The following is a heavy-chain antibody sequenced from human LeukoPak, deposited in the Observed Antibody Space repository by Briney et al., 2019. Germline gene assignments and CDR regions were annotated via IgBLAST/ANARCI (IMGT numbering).Heavy chain of an antibody. CDR1: GFTFTIYS. CDR2: ISSSSSYI. Sequence: AGGSLRLSCAASGFTFTIYSMNWVRQAPGKGLEWVSSISSSSSYIYYADSVKGRFTISRDNAKNSLYLQMDSLRAEDTAVYYCARAAFYGSGSPDNWFDPWGQGTLVTVSS. CDR3: ARAAFYGSGSPDNWFDP. V-gene: IGHV3-21*01. J-gene: IGHJ5*02. D-gene: IGHD3-10*01.